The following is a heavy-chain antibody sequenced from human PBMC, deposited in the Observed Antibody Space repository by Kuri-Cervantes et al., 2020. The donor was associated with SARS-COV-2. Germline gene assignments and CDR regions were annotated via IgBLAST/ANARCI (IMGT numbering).Heavy chain of an antibody. J-gene: IGHJ6*02. CDR3: AGEGSGWYGEDYYYYGMDV. CDR2: IYYSGST. D-gene: IGHD6-19*01. V-gene: IGHV4-59*01. CDR1: GGSISSYY. Sequence: GSLRLSCTVSGGSISSYYWSWIRQPPGKGLEWIGYIYYSGSTNYNPSLKSRVTISVDTSRNQFSLKLSSVTAADTAVYYCAGEGSGWYGEDYYYYGMDVWGQGTTVTVSS.